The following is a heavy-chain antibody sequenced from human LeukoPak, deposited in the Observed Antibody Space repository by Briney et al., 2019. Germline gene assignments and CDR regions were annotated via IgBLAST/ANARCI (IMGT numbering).Heavy chain of an antibody. D-gene: IGHD6-19*01. CDR1: GFTFSNYW. V-gene: IGHV3-74*01. CDR3: ARVTAVAGTSVGVDA. CDR2: INSDASVT. Sequence: QSGGSLRLSCAASGFTFSNYWMHWVRQTPGKGLVWVSRINSDASVTTYADSVKGRFTISRDNAKNTLYLQINSLRAEDTAVYYCARVTAVAGTSVGVDAWGQGILVTVS. J-gene: IGHJ4*02.